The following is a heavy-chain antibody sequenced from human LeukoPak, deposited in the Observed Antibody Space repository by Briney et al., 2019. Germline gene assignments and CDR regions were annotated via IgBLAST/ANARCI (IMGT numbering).Heavy chain of an antibody. V-gene: IGHV1-69*05. CDR3: ARDQAGSGWFDY. Sequence: ASVRVSFKASVGTFSSYAISWVRQAPGQTREWMGGIIPIFGTANYAQKFQGRVTIHTDASTSTAYMELSSLSSEDTAVYYCARDQAGSGWFDYWGQGTLVTVSS. J-gene: IGHJ4*02. D-gene: IGHD6-19*01. CDR1: VGTFSSYA. CDR2: IIPIFGTA.